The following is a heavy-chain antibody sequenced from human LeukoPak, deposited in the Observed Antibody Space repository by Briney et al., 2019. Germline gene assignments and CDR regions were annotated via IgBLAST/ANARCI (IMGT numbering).Heavy chain of an antibody. CDR3: ARDAYCGGDCYTIDY. V-gene: IGHV4-39*07. Sequence: SETLSLTCTVSGGSISSSSYYWGWIRQPPGKGLEWIGSIYYSGSTYYNPSLKSRVTISVDTSKNQFSLKLSSVTAADTAVYYCARDAYCGGDCYTIDYWGQGTPVTVSS. CDR1: GGSISSSSYY. D-gene: IGHD2-21*02. CDR2: IYYSGST. J-gene: IGHJ4*02.